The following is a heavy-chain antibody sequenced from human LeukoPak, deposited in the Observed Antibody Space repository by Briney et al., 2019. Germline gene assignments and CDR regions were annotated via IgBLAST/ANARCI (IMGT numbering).Heavy chain of an antibody. CDR2: IYTSGNT. V-gene: IGHV4-4*07. J-gene: IGHJ4*02. D-gene: IGHD1-26*01. CDR3: AREDSLGANMIGY. Sequence: SETLSLTCTVSGGSISSYHWSWIRQPAGKGLEWIGRIYTSGNTNYNPSLKSRVTMSVDTSKNQFSLKLSSVTAADTAVYYCAREDSLGANMIGYWGQGTLVTVSS. CDR1: GGSISSYH.